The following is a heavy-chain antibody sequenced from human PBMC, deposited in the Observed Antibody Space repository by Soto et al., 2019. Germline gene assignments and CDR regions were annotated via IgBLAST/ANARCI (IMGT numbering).Heavy chain of an antibody. D-gene: IGHD3-16*02. CDR1: GFTFTNYW. V-gene: IGHV3-74*01. Sequence: EVQLVESGGGLVQPGGSLRLSCEASGFTFTNYWMHWVRQAPGKGLVWVSSINPDGRTTTYADSVKGRFLVSRPNAKNTVSLDMSRLRAEHRAVYYCARVEVSTWAKFDSWGQGTLVTVSS. J-gene: IGHJ4*02. CDR3: ARVEVSTWAKFDS. CDR2: INPDGRTT.